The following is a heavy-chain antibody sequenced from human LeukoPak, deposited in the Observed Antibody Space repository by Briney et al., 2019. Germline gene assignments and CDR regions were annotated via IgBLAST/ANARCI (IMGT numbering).Heavy chain of an antibody. Sequence: GGSLRLSCAVSGFTFSTSAMSWVRQAPGKGLEWVSGISGGDGSTYYADSVKGRFTISKDNSKNTLYLQMNSLKAEDTAVYYCAKGVGYYYYYGMDVWGQGTTVTVSS. J-gene: IGHJ6*02. V-gene: IGHV3-23*01. CDR2: ISGGDGST. CDR1: GFTFSTSA. CDR3: AKGVGYYYYYGMDV.